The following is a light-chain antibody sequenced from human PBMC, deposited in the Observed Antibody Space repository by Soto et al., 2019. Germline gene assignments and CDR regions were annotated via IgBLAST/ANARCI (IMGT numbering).Light chain of an antibody. CDR3: QQTYSTLSFT. J-gene: IGKJ5*01. CDR1: ESIARH. V-gene: IGKV1-39*01. Sequence: DIQMTQSPSSLSASVGDRVTITCRASESIARHLTWYQQKPGRAPNLLIYAASSLQNGVPSRFRGGGSGTDFTLIISNRQPEDVVTYYCQQTYSTLSFTFGQGTRLEIK. CDR2: AAS.